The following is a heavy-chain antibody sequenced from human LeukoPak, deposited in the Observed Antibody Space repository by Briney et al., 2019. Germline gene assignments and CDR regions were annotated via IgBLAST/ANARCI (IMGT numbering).Heavy chain of an antibody. J-gene: IGHJ4*02. D-gene: IGHD3-22*01. Sequence: PGRSLRLSRAASGFTLSSYAMHWVRQPPGKGLEWVAVISYDGSNKYYAHPVKGRFTIARDNYKNTLYLQMNSLRAEDTAVYYCARDFYYDSSDQSGVDYWGQGTLVTVSS. V-gene: IGHV3-30*16. CDR2: ISYDGSNK. CDR1: GFTLSSYA. CDR3: ARDFYYDSSDQSGVDY.